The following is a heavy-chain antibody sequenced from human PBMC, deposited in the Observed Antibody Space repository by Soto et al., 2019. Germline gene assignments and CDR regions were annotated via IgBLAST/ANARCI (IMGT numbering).Heavy chain of an antibody. J-gene: IGHJ6*02. V-gene: IGHV3-15*01. Sequence: PGGSLRLSCAASGITFSNAWMTWVRQAPGKGLEWVGRIKSITDGGTTDYAAPVKGRFTISRDDSKNTLYLQMNNLKTEDTAVYYCTTDSADIVVVPATFGMDVWGQGTTVTSP. CDR2: IKSITDGGTT. CDR1: GITFSNAW. CDR3: TTDSADIVVVPATFGMDV. D-gene: IGHD2-2*01.